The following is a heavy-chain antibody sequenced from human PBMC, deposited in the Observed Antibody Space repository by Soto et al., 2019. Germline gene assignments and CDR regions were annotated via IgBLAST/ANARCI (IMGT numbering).Heavy chain of an antibody. CDR1: GYPFTSYG. J-gene: IGHJ6*03. V-gene: IGHV1-18*01. Sequence: GPELKKPGASVKVSCKASGYPFTSYGVSWVRQAPGQGLEWMGWISGYNGKTNYAQKLQGRVTMTTDTSTNTAYMELRSLRSGDTAVYYCARAVVVSAPYYYMDVWGTGTTVTVSS. D-gene: IGHD2-15*01. CDR3: ARAVVVSAPYYYMDV. CDR2: ISGYNGKT.